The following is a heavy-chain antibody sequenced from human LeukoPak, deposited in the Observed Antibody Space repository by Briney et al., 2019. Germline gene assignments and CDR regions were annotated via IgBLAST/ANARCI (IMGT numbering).Heavy chain of an antibody. J-gene: IGHJ3*02. Sequence: SETLSLTCTVSGGSISSYYWSWIRQPPGKGLEWIGYIYYSGSTIYNPSLKSRVTISVDTSKNQFSLKLSSVTAADTAVYYCARGDTGYSSSWYVPAGDLDIWGQGTMVTVSS. CDR3: ARGDTGYSSSWYVPAGDLDI. D-gene: IGHD6-13*01. CDR1: GGSISSYY. CDR2: IYYSGST. V-gene: IGHV4-59*01.